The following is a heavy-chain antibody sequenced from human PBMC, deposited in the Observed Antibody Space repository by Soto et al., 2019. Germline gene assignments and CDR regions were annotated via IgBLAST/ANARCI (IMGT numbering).Heavy chain of an antibody. CDR3: ARSDIVVVPAAEDYGMDV. D-gene: IGHD2-2*01. CDR2: IIPIFGTA. Sequence: SVKVSCKASGGTFSSYAISWVRQAPGQGLEWMGGIIPIFGTANYAQKFQGRVTITADESTSTAYMELSSLRSEDTAVYYCARSDIVVVPAAEDYGMDVWGQGTTVTVSS. J-gene: IGHJ6*02. V-gene: IGHV1-69*13. CDR1: GGTFSSYA.